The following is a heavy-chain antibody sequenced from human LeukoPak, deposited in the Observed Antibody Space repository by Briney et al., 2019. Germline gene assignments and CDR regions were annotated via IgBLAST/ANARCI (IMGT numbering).Heavy chain of an antibody. J-gene: IGHJ2*01. V-gene: IGHV3-48*04. CDR1: EFTFSYAW. CDR3: ARGAVAGLWYFDL. Sequence: GGSLRLSCAASEFTFSYAWMNWVRQAPGKGLEWVSYISSSGNTVYYADSVKGRFTISRDNAKNSLFLQMNTLRAEDTAVYYCARGAVAGLWYFDLWGRGTLVTVSS. D-gene: IGHD6-19*01. CDR2: ISSSGNTV.